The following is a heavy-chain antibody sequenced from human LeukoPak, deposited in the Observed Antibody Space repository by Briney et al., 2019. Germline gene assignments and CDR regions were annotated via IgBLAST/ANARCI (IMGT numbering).Heavy chain of an antibody. CDR2: ISYSGST. Sequence: PSETLSLTCTVSGGSINSGSYYWGWIRQPPGVGLEWIGTISYSGSTYYNPSLKSRVTISVDTSKNQFSLKLSSVTAADTAVYYCARHFRVGYCSGGSCSQIDYWGQGTLVTVSS. D-gene: IGHD2-15*01. V-gene: IGHV4-39*01. J-gene: IGHJ4*02. CDR3: ARHFRVGYCSGGSCSQIDY. CDR1: GGSINSGSYY.